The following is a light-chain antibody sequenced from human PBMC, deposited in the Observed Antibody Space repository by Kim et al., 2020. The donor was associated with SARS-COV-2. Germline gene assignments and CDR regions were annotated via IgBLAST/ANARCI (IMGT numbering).Light chain of an antibody. J-gene: IGLJ1*01. CDR2: DVT. CDR1: SSDIGGYVY. CDR3: CSYVNSNAFV. Sequence: QSALTQPASMSGSPGQSITISCTGTSSDIGGYVYVSWYQQYPGKAPKLLIYDVTYRPSGVSNRFSASKSGNTASLTISGLQTDDEADYYCCSYVNSNAFVFGSGTKVTVL. V-gene: IGLV2-14*03.